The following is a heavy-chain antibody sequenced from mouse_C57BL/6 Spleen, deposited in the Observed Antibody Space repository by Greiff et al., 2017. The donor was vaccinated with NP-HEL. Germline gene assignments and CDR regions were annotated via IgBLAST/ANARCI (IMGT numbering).Heavy chain of an antibody. CDR2: IDPSDSYT. CDR3: APSGQYSSDN. J-gene: IGHJ2*01. V-gene: IGHV1-69*01. D-gene: IGHD5-1*01. CDR1: GYTFTSYW. Sequence: QVQLQQPGAELVMPGASVKLSCKASGYTFTSYWMHWVKQRPGQGLEWIGEIDPSDSYTNYNQKFKGKSTLTVDKSSSTAYMQLSSLTSEDSAVYYSAPSGQYSSDNWGEGTTLTLSP.